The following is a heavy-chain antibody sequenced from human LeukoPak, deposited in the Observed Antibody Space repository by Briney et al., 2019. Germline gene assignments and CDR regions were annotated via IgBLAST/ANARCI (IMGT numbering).Heavy chain of an antibody. CDR3: ARDFSDTDWFDP. CDR1: GFTFSSYS. D-gene: IGHD5-18*01. V-gene: IGHV3-21*01. J-gene: IGHJ5*02. Sequence: GGSLRLSCPASGFTFSSYSMNWVRQAPGKGLEWVSSISSSSSYIYYADSVKGRFTISRDNAKNSLYLQMNSLRAEDTAVYYCARDFSDTDWFDPWGQGTLVTVSS. CDR2: ISSSSSYI.